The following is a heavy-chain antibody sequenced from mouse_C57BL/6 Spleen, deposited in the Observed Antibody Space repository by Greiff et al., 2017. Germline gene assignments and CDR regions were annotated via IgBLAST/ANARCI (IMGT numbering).Heavy chain of an antibody. CDR2: IDPRSGNT. D-gene: IGHD1-1*02. V-gene: IGHV1-81*01. CDR1: GYTFTSYG. J-gene: IGHJ2*01. CDR3: AREVGYYFDY. Sequence: QVQLQQSGAELARPGASVKLSCKASGYTFTSYGISWVKQRTGQGLEWIGEIDPRSGNTYYNEKFKGKATLTADKSSSTAYMELRSLTSEDAAVYFCAREVGYYFDYWGQGTTLTVSS.